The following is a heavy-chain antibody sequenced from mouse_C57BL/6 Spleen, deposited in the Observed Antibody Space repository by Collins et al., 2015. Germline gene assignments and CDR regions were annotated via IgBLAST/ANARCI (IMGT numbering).Heavy chain of an antibody. CDR2: IHPNSGST. J-gene: IGHJ1*03. CDR1: GYTFTSYW. CDR3: AREKGLRREGDWYFDV. Sequence: QVQLQQPGAELVKPGASVKLSCEASGYTFTSYWMHWVKQRPGQGLEWIGMIHPNSGSTNYNEKFKSKATLTVDKSSSTAYMQLSSLTSEDSAVYYCAREKGLRREGDWYFDVWGTGTTVTVPS. D-gene: IGHD2-4*01. V-gene: IGHV1-64*01.